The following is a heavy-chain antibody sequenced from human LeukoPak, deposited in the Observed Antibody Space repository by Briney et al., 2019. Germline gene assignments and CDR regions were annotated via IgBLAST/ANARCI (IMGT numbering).Heavy chain of an antibody. V-gene: IGHV3-23*03. CDR1: GFTFSDFA. D-gene: IGHD1-26*01. Sequence: GGSLRLSCGASGFTFSDFAMSWVRLAPGKGLEWVSSIEKDASRAYYADSVRGRFTVSRDNSKSTLYLQMSSLRVEDTALYYCAKQEGALIQNWCFDHWGLGTLVTVSS. J-gene: IGHJ4*02. CDR2: IEKDASRA. CDR3: AKQEGALIQNWCFDH.